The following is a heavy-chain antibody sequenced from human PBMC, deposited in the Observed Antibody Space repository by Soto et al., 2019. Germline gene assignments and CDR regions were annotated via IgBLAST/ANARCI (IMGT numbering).Heavy chain of an antibody. CDR1: CYSISSGYY. CDR3: ARGVALEWLLFDRGLWYYGMDV. J-gene: IGHJ6*02. V-gene: IGHV4-38-2*01. Sequence: SETLSLTCAVSCYSISSGYYWGWLRQPPGKGLECIGSIYHGGSTYYNPSLNSRVTLSVDTYNNHVSLKLSSVTAADTAVYYCARGVALEWLLFDRGLWYYGMDVWGQGTTVTVSS. D-gene: IGHD3-3*01. CDR2: IYHGGST.